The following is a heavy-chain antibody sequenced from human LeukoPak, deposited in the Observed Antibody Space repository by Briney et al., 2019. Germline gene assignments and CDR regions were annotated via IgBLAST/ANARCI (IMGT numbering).Heavy chain of an antibody. CDR2: IHSDGSGT. CDR3: ARSYWGSPDY. Sequence: GGSLRLSCAASGFTFSSYWMYWVRQAPRKGLVWVSRIHSDGSGTSYADSVKGRFTISRDNAKNTLYLQMNSLRAEDTAVYYCARSYWGSPDYWGQGTLVTVSS. CDR1: GFTFSSYW. D-gene: IGHD3-16*01. V-gene: IGHV3-74*01. J-gene: IGHJ4*02.